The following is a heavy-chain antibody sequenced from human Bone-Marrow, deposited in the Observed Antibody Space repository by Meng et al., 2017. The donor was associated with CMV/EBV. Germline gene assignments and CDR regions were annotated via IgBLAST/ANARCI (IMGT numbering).Heavy chain of an antibody. CDR3: ARGNTYYGLFDH. CDR1: GGSISSSTYY. V-gene: IGHV4-39*01. Sequence: SETLSLTCTVSGGSISSSTYYWGWIRQPPGMGLEWVGSIYYSGTTYYNPSLKSRVIISVDTSKNQFSLRLSSVTTADTAVAVYYCARGNTYYGLFDHWGQGALVTVPS. J-gene: IGHJ4*02. D-gene: IGHD4-17*01. CDR2: IYYSGTT.